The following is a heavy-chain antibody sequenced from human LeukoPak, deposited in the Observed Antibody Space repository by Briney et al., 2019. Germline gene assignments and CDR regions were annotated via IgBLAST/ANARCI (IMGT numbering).Heavy chain of an antibody. CDR2: IKEDGSEK. D-gene: IGHD6-6*01. V-gene: IGHV3-7*04. CDR1: RFTFSNYW. J-gene: IGHJ6*03. CDR3: ARGKAALMYI. Sequence: GGSVRLSCEASRFTFSNYWMNWVRQAPGKGLVWGANIKEDGSEKYYVDSVRGRFTISRDNAKNSLYLQMNSLGGDGTTFYYCARGKAALMYIWGNGTPVTVSS.